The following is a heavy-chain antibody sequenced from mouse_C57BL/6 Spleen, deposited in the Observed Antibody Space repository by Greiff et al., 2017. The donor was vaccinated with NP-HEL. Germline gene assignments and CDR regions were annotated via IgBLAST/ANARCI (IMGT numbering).Heavy chain of an antibody. CDR1: GYTFTSYW. Sequence: QVQLQQPGAELVKPGASVKMSCKASGYTFTSYWITWVKPRPGQGLEWIGDIYPGSGSTNYNEKFKSKATLTVDTSSSTAYRQLSSLTSEDSAVYYGATHYYGSSYWYFDVWGTGTTVTVAS. D-gene: IGHD1-1*01. J-gene: IGHJ1*03. CDR2: IYPGSGST. CDR3: ATHYYGSSYWYFDV. V-gene: IGHV1-55*01.